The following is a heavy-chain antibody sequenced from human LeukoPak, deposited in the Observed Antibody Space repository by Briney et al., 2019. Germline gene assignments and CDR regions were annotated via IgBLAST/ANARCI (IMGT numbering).Heavy chain of an antibody. V-gene: IGHV4-38-2*02. CDR3: ARGGPLADSSGYWGY. D-gene: IGHD3-22*01. CDR2: IYHSGST. CDR1: GYSISSGYY. Sequence: SETLSLTCTVSGYSISSGYYWGWIRQPPGKGLEWIGSIYHSGSTYYNPSLKSRVTISVDTSKNQFSLKLSSVTAADTAVYYCARGGPLADSSGYWGYWGQGTLVTVSS. J-gene: IGHJ4*02.